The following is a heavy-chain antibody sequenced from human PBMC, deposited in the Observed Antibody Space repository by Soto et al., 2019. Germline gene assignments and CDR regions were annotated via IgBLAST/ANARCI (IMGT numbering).Heavy chain of an antibody. CDR3: ASGIAAPVDFDY. J-gene: IGHJ4*02. Sequence: PSESLSLSCTVSGGSISSYYWSGIRQPPGKGLEWIGYIYYSGSTNYNPSLKSRVTISVDTSKNQFSLKLSSVTAADTAVYYCASGIAAPVDFDYWGQGPLVTVSS. CDR2: IYYSGST. CDR1: GGSISSYY. D-gene: IGHD6-6*01. V-gene: IGHV4-59*12.